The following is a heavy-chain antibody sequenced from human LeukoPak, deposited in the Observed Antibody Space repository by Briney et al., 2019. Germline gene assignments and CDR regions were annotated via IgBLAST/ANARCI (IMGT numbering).Heavy chain of an antibody. CDR1: GFTFSRYS. D-gene: IGHD3-22*01. CDR3: ARGQIGSFVGYCDY. V-gene: IGHV3-7*01. Sequence: HPGGSLRLSCAASGFTFSRYSMSWVRQAPGKGLEWVASINQGESAKSYGDSVRGRFTISRDNAKNSLFLQMNSLRAEDTAVYYCARGQIGSFVGYCDYWGQGTLVTVSS. J-gene: IGHJ4*02. CDR2: INQGESAK.